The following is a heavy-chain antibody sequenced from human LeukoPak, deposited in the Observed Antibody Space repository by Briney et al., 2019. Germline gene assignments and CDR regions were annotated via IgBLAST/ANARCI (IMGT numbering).Heavy chain of an antibody. D-gene: IGHD3-10*01. CDR3: ARDLLAGYYYMDV. CDR2: IYTSGST. V-gene: IGHV4-61*02. Sequence: SETLSLTCTVSGGSISRGSYYWSWIRQPAGKGLEWIGRIYTSGSTNYNPSLKSRVTISVDTSKNQFSLKLSSVTAADTAVYYCARDLLAGYYYMDVWGKGTTVTVSS. CDR1: GGSISRGSYY. J-gene: IGHJ6*03.